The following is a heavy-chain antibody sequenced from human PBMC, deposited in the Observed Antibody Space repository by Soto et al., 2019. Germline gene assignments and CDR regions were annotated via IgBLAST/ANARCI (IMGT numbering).Heavy chain of an antibody. CDR3: ARSPNYYYYGFDV. Sequence: SETLSLTCTVSGVSISSYYWSWIRQPPGKGLEWIAYIYYSGSTNYNPSLQRRTTISVDTSKSQVSLTLTYVTAADAAVYYCARSPNYYYYGFDVWGQGTTVTVSS. V-gene: IGHV4-59*01. J-gene: IGHJ6*02. CDR2: IYYSGST. CDR1: GVSISSYY.